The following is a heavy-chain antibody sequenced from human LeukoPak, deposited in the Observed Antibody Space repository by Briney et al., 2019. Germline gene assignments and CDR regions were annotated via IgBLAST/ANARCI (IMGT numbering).Heavy chain of an antibody. V-gene: IGHV1-24*01. Sequence: AASVKVSCKVSGYTLTELSMHWVRQAPGKGLEWMGGFDPEDGETIYAQKFQGRVTMTEDTSTDTAYMELNSLRSEDTAVYYCATRRPNYDFWSGYYKEGMFDYWGQGTLVTVSS. CDR1: GYTLTELS. CDR2: FDPEDGET. D-gene: IGHD3-3*01. J-gene: IGHJ4*02. CDR3: ATRRPNYDFWSGYYKEGMFDY.